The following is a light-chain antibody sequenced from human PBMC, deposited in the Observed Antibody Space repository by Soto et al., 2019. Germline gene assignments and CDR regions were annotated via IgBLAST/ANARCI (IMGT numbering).Light chain of an antibody. CDR3: QQDYTTPS. CDR2: WAS. J-gene: IGKJ2*03. Sequence: DIVMTQSPDSLAVSLGERATINCKSSRRVSSSSNNRNYVAWYQQRPGQSPRLLISWASSREYGVPGRFTGSGSATDFSLPISSLQAEDVAIYSCQQDYTTPSFGQGTKLEIK. V-gene: IGKV4-1*01. CDR1: RRVSSSSNNRNY.